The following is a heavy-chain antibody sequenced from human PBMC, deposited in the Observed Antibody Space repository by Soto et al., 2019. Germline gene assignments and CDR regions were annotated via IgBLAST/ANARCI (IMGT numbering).Heavy chain of an antibody. CDR2: IYYSGST. J-gene: IGHJ6*03. CDR3: ARTVLGPVFLADSFVDYYYYLDV. V-gene: IGHV4-39*01. Sequence: PSETLSLTCTVSGGSISSSSYYWGWIRQPPGKGLEWIGSIYYSGSTYYNPSLKSRVTISVDSSRGQFYLRLNSVPAADTAVYYCARTVLGPVFLADSFVDYYYYLDVWGQGTTVTVSS. D-gene: IGHD3-16*01. CDR1: GGSISSSSYY.